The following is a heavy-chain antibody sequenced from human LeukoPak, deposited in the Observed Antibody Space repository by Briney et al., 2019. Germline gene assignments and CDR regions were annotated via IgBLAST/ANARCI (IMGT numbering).Heavy chain of an antibody. CDR3: ARDREGSDLLLSFGFAY. Sequence: GGSLRLSCAASGFTFRTYAMQWVRKAPGKGLEWVAVISSDGSNEYYADSVKGRFTISRDNSKNTLYLQMNSLGAEDTAVYYCARDREGSDLLLSFGFAYWGQGTLVTVSS. CDR2: ISSDGSNE. J-gene: IGHJ4*02. CDR1: GFTFRTYA. V-gene: IGHV3-30*04. D-gene: IGHD3/OR15-3a*01.